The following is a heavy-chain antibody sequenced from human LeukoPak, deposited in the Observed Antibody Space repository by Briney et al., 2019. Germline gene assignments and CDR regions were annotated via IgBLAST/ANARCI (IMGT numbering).Heavy chain of an antibody. D-gene: IGHD3-22*01. CDR2: ISGSGGST. CDR1: GFTFNSYA. J-gene: IGHJ4*02. CDR3: AKGSGYYPEGSDY. Sequence: GGSLRLSCAASGFTFNSYAMSWVRQAPGKGLEWVSGISGSGGSTYYADSVKGRFTISRDNSKNTLYLQMNNLRAEDTAVYYCAKGSGYYPEGSDYWGQGTLVTVSS. V-gene: IGHV3-23*01.